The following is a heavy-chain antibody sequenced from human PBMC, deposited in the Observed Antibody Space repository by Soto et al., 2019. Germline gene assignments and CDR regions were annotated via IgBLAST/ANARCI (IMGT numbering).Heavy chain of an antibody. CDR2: IFWDDAK. D-gene: IGHD5-12*01. CDR1: GFSLSTRGVG. Sequence: QITLKESGPTLVKPTQTLTLTCTFSGFSLSTRGVGVAWIRQPPGKALAWLALIFWDDAKWYSPSLKNRLTIPDDTSTTPVPPSMTLIAPLDTATSYCAPRPRGYASSFDYWAQGTLVTVSS. J-gene: IGHJ4*02. V-gene: IGHV2-5*02. CDR3: APRPRGYASSFDY.